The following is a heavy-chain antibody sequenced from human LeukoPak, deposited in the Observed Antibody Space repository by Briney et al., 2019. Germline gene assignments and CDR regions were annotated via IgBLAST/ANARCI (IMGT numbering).Heavy chain of an antibody. V-gene: IGHV3-21*01. J-gene: IGHJ5*02. D-gene: IGHD2-2*01. CDR1: GFTFNKYN. CDR3: ATMPPSGAHNSLDR. CDR2: ISSSSSYI. Sequence: PGGSLRLSCAASGFTFNKYNMNWVRQAPGKGLEWVSSISSSSSYIYYADSVKGRFTISRDNAKNSLYLQMNSLGAEDTAVYYCATMPPSGAHNSLDRWGQGTLVTVSS.